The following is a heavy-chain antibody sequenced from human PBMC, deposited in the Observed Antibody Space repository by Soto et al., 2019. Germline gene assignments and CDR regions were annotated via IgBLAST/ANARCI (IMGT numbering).Heavy chain of an antibody. CDR2: IYYRGTA. D-gene: IGHD5-12*01. J-gene: IGHJ4*02. V-gene: IGHV4-39*07. CDR3: AREGDGYNFDY. CDR1: GGSISSDSDY. Sequence: SETLSLTCTVSGGSISSDSDYWGWIRQPPGKGLEWIGSIYYRGTAYYNPSLKSRVTISVDTSKNQFSLKLSSVTAADTAVYYWAREGDGYNFDYWGQGTLVTVSS.